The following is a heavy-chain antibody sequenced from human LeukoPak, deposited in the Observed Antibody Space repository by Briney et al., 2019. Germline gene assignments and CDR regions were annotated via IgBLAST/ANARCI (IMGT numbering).Heavy chain of an antibody. CDR3: ARTRREYYYYYGMDV. J-gene: IGHJ6*02. CDR2: ISAYNGNT. CDR1: GGTFSSYA. V-gene: IGHV1-18*01. D-gene: IGHD5-24*01. Sequence: ASVKVSCKASGGTFSSYAISWVRQAPGQGLAWMGWISAYNGNTNYAQKLQGRVTMTTDTSTSTAYMELRSLRSDDTAVYYCARTRREYYYYYGMDVWGQGTTVTVSS.